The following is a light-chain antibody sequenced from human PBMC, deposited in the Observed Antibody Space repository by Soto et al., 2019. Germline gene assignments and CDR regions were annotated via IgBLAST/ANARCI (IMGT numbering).Light chain of an antibody. Sequence: EIEMTQSPATLSVSPGERTTLSCRASQSVGNNLAWYQQKPGQAPRLLIYGAYTRATGIPARFSGSGSGTDFTLTISSLQSEDFAVYYCQHYNYWPPKTFGQGTKV. J-gene: IGKJ1*01. CDR2: GAY. CDR1: QSVGNN. V-gene: IGKV3-15*01. CDR3: QHYNYWPPKT.